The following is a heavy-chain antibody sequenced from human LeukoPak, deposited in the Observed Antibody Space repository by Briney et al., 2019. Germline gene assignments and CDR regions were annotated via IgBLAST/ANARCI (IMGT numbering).Heavy chain of an antibody. J-gene: IGHJ4*02. CDR1: GFTFDDYG. D-gene: IGHD2-2*01. CDR2: INWNGGST. V-gene: IGHV3-20*04. Sequence: GGSLRLSCAASGFTFDDYGMSWVRQAPGKGLEWVSGINWNGGSTGYADSVKGRFTISRDNAKNSLYLQMNSLRAEDTALYYCARRKCSSTSCYYFDYWGQGTLVTVSS. CDR3: ARRKCSSTSCYYFDY.